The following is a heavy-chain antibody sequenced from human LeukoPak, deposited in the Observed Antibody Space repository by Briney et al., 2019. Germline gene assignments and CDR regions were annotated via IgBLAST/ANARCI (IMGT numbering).Heavy chain of an antibody. CDR3: AKDAYASGGLDI. CDR2: INQDGGTI. Sequence: PGGSLRLSCAASGFTFSSYGMHWVRQAPGKGLEWVANINQDGGTIHYGDSVKGRFTISRDNAKNSLYLQLNSLRADDTAVYYCAKDAYASGGLDIWGQGTMVTVSS. CDR1: GFTFSSYG. D-gene: IGHD2-8*02. V-gene: IGHV3-7*01. J-gene: IGHJ3*02.